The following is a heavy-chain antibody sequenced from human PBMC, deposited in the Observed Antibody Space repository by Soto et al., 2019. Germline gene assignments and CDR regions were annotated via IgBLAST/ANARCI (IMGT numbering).Heavy chain of an antibody. V-gene: IGHV4-39*01. J-gene: IGHJ6*02. CDR2: IYYSGST. CDR3: VASGPGDDSSAYYYYGMDV. Sequence: SETLSLTCTVSGGSISSSSYYWGWIRQPPVKGLEWIGSIYYSGSTYYNPSLKSRVTISVDTSKNQFSLKLSSVTAADTAVYYCVASGPGDDSSAYYYYGMDVWGQGTTVTVSS. D-gene: IGHD3-22*01. CDR1: GGSISSSSYY.